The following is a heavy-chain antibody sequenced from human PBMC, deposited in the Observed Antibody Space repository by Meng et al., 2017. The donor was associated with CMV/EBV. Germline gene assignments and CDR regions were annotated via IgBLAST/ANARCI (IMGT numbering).Heavy chain of an antibody. CDR3: AREGEGVVAATPHFDY. Sequence: QGQLVQSGAEVKKPGASLKVSCKASGYTFTSYYMHWVRQAPGQGLEWMGIINPSGGSTSYAQKFQGRVTMTRDTSTSTVYMELSSLRSEDTAVYYCAREGEGVVAATPHFDYWGQGTLVTVSS. D-gene: IGHD2-15*01. CDR1: GYTFTSYY. J-gene: IGHJ4*02. V-gene: IGHV1-46*01. CDR2: INPSGGST.